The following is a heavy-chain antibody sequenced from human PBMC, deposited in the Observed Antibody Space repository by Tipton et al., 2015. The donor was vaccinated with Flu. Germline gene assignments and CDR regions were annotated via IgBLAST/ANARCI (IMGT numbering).Heavy chain of an antibody. Sequence: TLSLTCNVPGGSINRYYWSWIRQSVGKGPEWIGRPHTNGNTNYNSAFGSRLTMSVDTPKSQFSMTLTSVTVADTAVYYCASGSFYDSSGYFAFWGQGILVTLSS. D-gene: IGHD3-22*01. CDR3: ASGSFYDSSGYFAF. CDR2: PHTNGNT. J-gene: IGHJ4*02. V-gene: IGHV4-4*07. CDR1: GGSINRYY.